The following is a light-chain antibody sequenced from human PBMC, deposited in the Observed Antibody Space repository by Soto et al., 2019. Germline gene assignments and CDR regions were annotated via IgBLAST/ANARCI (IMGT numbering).Light chain of an antibody. V-gene: IGKV3-20*01. CDR1: QSVSNNY. CDR2: GAS. J-gene: IGKJ1*01. CDR3: QQYAASPRT. Sequence: EIVLTQSPGTLSLSPRERATLSCRASQSVSNNYLAWYQHRPGQAPRLLMYGASTRAPGIPDRFSGRGSGTDFTLTISRLEPEDFAVYYCQQYAASPRTFGQGTQVEV.